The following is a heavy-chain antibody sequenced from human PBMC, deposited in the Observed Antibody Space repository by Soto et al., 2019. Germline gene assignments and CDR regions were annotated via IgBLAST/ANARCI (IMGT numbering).Heavy chain of an antibody. Sequence: AASVKVSCKASGGTFSSYAISWVRQAPGQGLEWMGGIIPIFGTANYAQKFQGRVTITADESTSTAYMELSSLRSEDTAVYYCESDPAYYDFWSGRMDVWGQGTTVTVS. D-gene: IGHD3-3*01. J-gene: IGHJ6*02. V-gene: IGHV1-69*13. CDR2: IIPIFGTA. CDR3: ESDPAYYDFWSGRMDV. CDR1: GGTFSSYA.